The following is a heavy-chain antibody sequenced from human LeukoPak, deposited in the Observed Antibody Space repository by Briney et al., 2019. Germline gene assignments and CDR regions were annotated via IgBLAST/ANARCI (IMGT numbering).Heavy chain of an antibody. CDR2: ISRNGGST. CDR1: GFTFDEYG. CDR3: ARADYDSSGYFTGP. J-gene: IGHJ5*02. D-gene: IGHD3-22*01. Sequence: PGGSLRLSCAASGFTFDEYGMTWVRQAPGQGLEWVSGISRNGGSTGYADSVKGRFTISRDNVKNYLFLQMNSLRAEDTAVYYCARADYDSSGYFTGPWGQGTLVTVSP. V-gene: IGHV3-20*04.